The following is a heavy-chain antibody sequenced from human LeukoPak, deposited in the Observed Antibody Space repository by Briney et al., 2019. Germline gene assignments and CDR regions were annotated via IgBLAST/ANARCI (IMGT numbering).Heavy chain of an antibody. Sequence: SETLSLTCTVSGGSISSYYWSWIWQPPGKGLEWIGYIYYSGSTNYNPSLKSRVTISVDTSKNQFSLKLSSVTAADTAVYYCARHDDYGDYGSAENWFVPWGQGTLVTVSS. CDR2: IYYSGST. J-gene: IGHJ5*02. V-gene: IGHV4-59*08. D-gene: IGHD4-17*01. CDR1: GGSISSYY. CDR3: ARHDDYGDYGSAENWFVP.